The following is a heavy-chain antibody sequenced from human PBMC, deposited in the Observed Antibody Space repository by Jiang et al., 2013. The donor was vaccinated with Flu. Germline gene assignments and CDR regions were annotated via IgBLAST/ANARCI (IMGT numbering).Heavy chain of an antibody. V-gene: IGHV4-59*01. CDR1: GGSISSYY. D-gene: IGHD3-22*01. CDR2: IFYGGST. Sequence: GLVKPSETLSLTCTVSGGSISSYYWSWIRQPPGKGLEWIGYIFYGGSTNYNPSLKSRVTISVDTSKNQFSLKLSSVTAADTAVYYCARVHYDSSGYHYCYFDLWGRGTLVTVSS. J-gene: IGHJ2*01. CDR3: ARVHYDSSGYHYCYFDL.